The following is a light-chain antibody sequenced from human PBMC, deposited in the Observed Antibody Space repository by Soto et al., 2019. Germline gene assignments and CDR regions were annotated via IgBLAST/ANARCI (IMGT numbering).Light chain of an antibody. Sequence: EVVLTQSPGTLSLSPGERTTLSCRASQSVSSSYLAWYQQKPGQAPRLLIYAASSRATGIPDRFSGSGSGTDFTLTISRLEPEDFAVYYCQQYGSSRWTFGQGTKVHIK. CDR3: QQYGSSRWT. CDR1: QSVSSSY. J-gene: IGKJ1*01. V-gene: IGKV3-20*01. CDR2: AAS.